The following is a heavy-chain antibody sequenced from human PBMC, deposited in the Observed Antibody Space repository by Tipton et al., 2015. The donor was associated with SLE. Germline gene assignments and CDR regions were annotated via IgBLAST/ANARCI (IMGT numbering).Heavy chain of an antibody. CDR1: GGSVNSGGYY. V-gene: IGHV4-31*03. D-gene: IGHD6-19*01. Sequence: TLSLTCTVSGGSVNSGGYYWNWIRQPPGKGLEWIGYLYDSGSTYYNPSLKSRLYISVDTSKNQVSLRLNSVTAADTAVYYCARANRIRYDSGSSFFNYWGQVSLVTVSS. CDR3: ARANRIRYDSGSSFFNY. J-gene: IGHJ4*02. CDR2: LYDSGST.